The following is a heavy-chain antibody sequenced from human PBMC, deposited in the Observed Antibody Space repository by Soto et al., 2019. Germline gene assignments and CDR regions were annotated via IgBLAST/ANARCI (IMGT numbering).Heavy chain of an antibody. D-gene: IGHD3-22*01. CDR1: GGTFSSYA. V-gene: IGHV1-69*13. Sequence: ASVKVSCKASGGTFSSYAISWVRQAPGQGLEWMGGIIPIFGTANYAQKFQGRVTITADESTSTAYMELSSLRSEDTAVYYCASCTYYYDSSGYPSSGMDVWGQGTTVTVSS. CDR3: ASCTYYYDSSGYPSSGMDV. J-gene: IGHJ6*02. CDR2: IIPIFGTA.